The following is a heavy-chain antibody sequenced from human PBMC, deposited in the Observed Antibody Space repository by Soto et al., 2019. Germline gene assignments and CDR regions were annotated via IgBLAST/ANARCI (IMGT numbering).Heavy chain of an antibody. CDR3: ARRRGYYGSSGSYYYGMDV. D-gene: IGHD3-22*01. J-gene: IGHJ6*02. CDR1: GYSFTSYW. V-gene: IGHV5-10-1*01. CDR2: IDPSDSYT. Sequence: GESLKISCKGSGYSFTSYWISWVRQMPGKGLEWMGRIDPSDSYTNYSPSFQGHVTISADKSISTAYLQWSSLKASDTAMYYCARRRGYYGSSGSYYYGMDVWGQGTTVTVSS.